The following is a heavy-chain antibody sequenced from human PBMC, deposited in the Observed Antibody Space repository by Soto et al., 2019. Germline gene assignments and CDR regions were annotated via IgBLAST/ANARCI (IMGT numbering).Heavy chain of an antibody. CDR3: ARVRDYYDSSGYYVDY. Sequence: ASVKVSCKASGYTFTSYGISWVRQAPGQGLEWMGWISAYNGNTNYAQKLQGRVTMTTDTSTSTAYMELRSLRSDDTAVYYCARVRDYYDSSGYYVDYWGQRTLVTVSS. CDR1: GYTFTSYG. CDR2: ISAYNGNT. J-gene: IGHJ4*02. V-gene: IGHV1-18*01. D-gene: IGHD3-22*01.